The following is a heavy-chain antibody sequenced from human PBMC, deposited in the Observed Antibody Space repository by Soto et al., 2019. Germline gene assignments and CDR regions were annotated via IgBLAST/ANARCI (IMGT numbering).Heavy chain of an antibody. D-gene: IGHD3-10*01. CDR2: VNPNNGDT. V-gene: IGHV1-8*01. CDR1: GYTFSNYD. Sequence: QVQLVQSGAELKKPGASVKVSCKASGYTFSNYDMNWVRQATGRGPEWIGRVNPNNGDTGYAQKFQGRVTLTTDISTTTAYMELTSLRSEDTAIYYCAKVSRKGSAIDFDYWGQGTLITVSS. CDR3: AKVSRKGSAIDFDY. J-gene: IGHJ4*02.